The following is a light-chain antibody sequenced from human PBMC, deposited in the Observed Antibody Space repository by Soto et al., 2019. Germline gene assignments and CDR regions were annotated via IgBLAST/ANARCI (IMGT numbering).Light chain of an antibody. CDR3: QQYNNWPFWA. J-gene: IGKJ1*01. V-gene: IGKV3-15*01. CDR2: GAS. Sequence: EIVMTQSPPTLAVSPGERAALSCSASQSVSGNLVWYQQKPGEAPRLLIYGASTRATGIPARFSGSGSGTEFTLTISSLQSEDFAVYYCQQYNNWPFWAFGQGTKVDIK. CDR1: QSVSGN.